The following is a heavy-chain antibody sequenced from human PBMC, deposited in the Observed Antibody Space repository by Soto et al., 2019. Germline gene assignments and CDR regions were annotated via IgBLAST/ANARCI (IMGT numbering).Heavy chain of an antibody. CDR1: GYTFNRHD. V-gene: IGHV1-8*01. CDR2: MNPNSGNT. D-gene: IGHD6-19*01. J-gene: IGHJ3*02. CDR3: AREGLYGSIQDNTFDI. Sequence: QVQLVQSGAEVKRSGASVRISCKASGYTFNRHDINWVRQATGQGPEWIGWMNPNSGNTGYAQKLQGRVTMTRYSSITTAYMDLSSLTSEDTAIYYCAREGLYGSIQDNTFDIWGQGTMVRVSS.